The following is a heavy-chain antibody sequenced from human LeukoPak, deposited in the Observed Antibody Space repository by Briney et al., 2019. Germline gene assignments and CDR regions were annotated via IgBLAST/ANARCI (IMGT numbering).Heavy chain of an antibody. CDR1: EFTFSSYA. J-gene: IGHJ4*02. Sequence: GGSLRLSCAASEFTFSSYAMHWVRQAPGKGLEWVAVISYDGSNKYYADSVKGRFTISRDNSKNTLYLQMNSLRPEDTAVYYCAREGDLQSSCAYWGQGILVTVSS. CDR2: ISYDGSNK. D-gene: IGHD4-11*01. CDR3: AREGDLQSSCAY. V-gene: IGHV3-30-3*01.